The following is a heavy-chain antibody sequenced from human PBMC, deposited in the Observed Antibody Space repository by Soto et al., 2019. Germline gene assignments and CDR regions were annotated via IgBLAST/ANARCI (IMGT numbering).Heavy chain of an antibody. CDR2: IYHSGST. J-gene: IGHJ6*02. Sequence: PSETLALTCTVSGGSIGCYSWSWIRQCPGKGLEFIGYIYHSGSTNYNPYLKSRVTISMETSKKQFSLRLSSVTAAETAVYYCARAGIVQVSYAMDVGGQGTTVT. CDR1: GGSIGCYS. D-gene: IGHD2-8*01. V-gene: IGHV4-59*01. CDR3: ARAGIVQVSYAMDV.